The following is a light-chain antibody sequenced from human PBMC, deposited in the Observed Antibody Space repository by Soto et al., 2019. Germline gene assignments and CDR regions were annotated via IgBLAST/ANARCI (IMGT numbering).Light chain of an antibody. CDR1: QSVSSS. CDR2: AAS. V-gene: IGKV3-20*01. J-gene: IGKJ4*01. CDR3: QQYGRSP. Sequence: EIVLTQSPGTLSVSSGASATLSCRASQSVSSSLAWYQQKPGQAPRLPIYAASTRATGIPARFSGSGSGTDLTLTIRRLEPLDLAVYYCQQYGRSPFGGGTKVDIK.